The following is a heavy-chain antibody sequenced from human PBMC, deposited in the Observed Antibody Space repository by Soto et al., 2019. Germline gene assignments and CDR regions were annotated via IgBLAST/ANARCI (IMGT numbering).Heavy chain of an antibody. CDR1: GYDFSSYG. Sequence: QVQLVQSGAEVKKPGASVKVSCQASGYDFSSYGISWVRQAPGQGLEWMGWISASNGNRDYAQQFQGRVTMTSDTSRTTAYMELRSLRSDDTSVYYCVRDPQRNDYWGQRTLVNVSS. J-gene: IGHJ4*02. D-gene: IGHD2-2*01. CDR3: VRDPQRNDY. CDR2: ISASNGNR. V-gene: IGHV1-18*04.